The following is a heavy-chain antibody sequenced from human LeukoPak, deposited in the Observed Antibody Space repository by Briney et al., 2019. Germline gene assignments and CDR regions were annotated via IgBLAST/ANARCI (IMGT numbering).Heavy chain of an antibody. J-gene: IGHJ5*02. Sequence: SETLSPTCTVSGGSISSGSNYWSWIRQPAGKGLEWIGRIYTSGRTNYNPSLKSRVTISVDTSKNQFFLKLSSVAAADTAVYYCARDEGSLGSTWFDPWGQGTLVTVSS. V-gene: IGHV4-61*02. CDR2: IYTSGRT. CDR1: GGSISSGSNY. CDR3: ARDEGSLGSTWFDP. D-gene: IGHD3-10*01.